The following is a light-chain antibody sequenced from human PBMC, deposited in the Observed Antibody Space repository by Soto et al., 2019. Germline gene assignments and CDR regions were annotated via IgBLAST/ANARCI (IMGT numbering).Light chain of an antibody. V-gene: IGLV2-14*01. CDR1: SSDVGGYTY. J-gene: IGLJ2*01. CDR3: SSYTSSSTWV. Sequence: QSALTQPASVSGSPGQSITISCTGTSSDVGGYTYVSLYQQHPGKAPKFMIYEVINRPSGVSNRFSGSKSGNTASLTISGLQAEDEADYYCSSYTSSSTWVFGGGTKLTVL. CDR2: EVI.